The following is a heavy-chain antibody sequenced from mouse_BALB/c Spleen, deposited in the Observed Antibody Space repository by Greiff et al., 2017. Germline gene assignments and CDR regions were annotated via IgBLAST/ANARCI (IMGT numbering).Heavy chain of an antibody. Sequence: VKLMESGPGLVQPSQSLSITCTVSGFSLTSYGVHWVRQSPGKGLEWLGVIWSGGSTDYNAAFISRLSISKDNSKSQVFFKMNSLQANDTAIYYCASNYRYDYWFAYWGQGTLVTVSA. CDR1: GFSLTSYG. D-gene: IGHD2-14*01. CDR3: ASNYRYDYWFAY. V-gene: IGHV2-2*02. CDR2: IWSGGST. J-gene: IGHJ3*01.